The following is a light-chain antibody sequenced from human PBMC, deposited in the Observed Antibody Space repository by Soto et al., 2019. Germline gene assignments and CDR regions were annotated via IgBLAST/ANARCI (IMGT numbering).Light chain of an antibody. V-gene: IGLV6-57*04. CDR3: QSYDSSNPNVV. CDR1: SGSIASNY. Sequence: NFMLTQPHSVSESPGKTVTISCTRSSGSIASNYVQWYQQRPGSAPTTVIYEDNQRPSGVPDRFSCSIDSSSNSASLTISGLKTEDDADYYCQSYDSSNPNVVFGGGTKLTVL. CDR2: EDN. J-gene: IGLJ2*01.